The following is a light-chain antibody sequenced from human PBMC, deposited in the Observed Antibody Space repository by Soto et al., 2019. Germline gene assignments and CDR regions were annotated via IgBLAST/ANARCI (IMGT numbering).Light chain of an antibody. Sequence: EIVLTQSPATLSLSPGERATLSCRASQNISVYLAWYRQKPGQAPRLLIYDASRRATGIPERFSGSGSGTDSTLTINRLEPEDFAVYYCQQYGSSPTFGLGTKVDIK. V-gene: IGKV3-20*01. CDR1: QNISVY. CDR2: DAS. CDR3: QQYGSSPT. J-gene: IGKJ1*01.